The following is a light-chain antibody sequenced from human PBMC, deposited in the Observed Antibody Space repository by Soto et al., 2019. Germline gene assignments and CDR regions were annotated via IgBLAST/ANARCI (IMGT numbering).Light chain of an antibody. CDR3: QQSYSTLGT. CDR1: HSINNY. J-gene: IGKJ1*01. Sequence: QMTQSPSSLSASVGDRVIITCRADHSINNYLNWYQQKPGQVPKLLIYAASTLQSGVPSRFSGSGCGRFFTLTINSLQPEDFATYYCQQSYSTLGTFGRGTRVEI. CDR2: AAS. V-gene: IGKV1-39*01.